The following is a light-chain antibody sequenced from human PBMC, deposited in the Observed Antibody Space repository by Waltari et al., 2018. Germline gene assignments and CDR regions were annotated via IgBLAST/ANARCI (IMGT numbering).Light chain of an antibody. J-gene: IGLJ3*02. CDR2: DVN. V-gene: IGLV2-23*02. Sequence: QSALSQPASVSGSPGQSITISCTGTSPHVGGYNLFTWYQHHPGKAPKLLISDVNKRPSGVSNRFSGSKSGNTASLTISGLQAEDEADYYCYSYAGSSTWVFGGGTNLAVL. CDR1: SPHVGGYNL. CDR3: YSYAGSSTWV.